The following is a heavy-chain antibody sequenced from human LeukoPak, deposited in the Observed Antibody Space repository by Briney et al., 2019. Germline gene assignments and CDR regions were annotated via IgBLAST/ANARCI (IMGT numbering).Heavy chain of an antibody. CDR3: ARDYLGGNPDAFDI. D-gene: IGHD4-23*01. CDR2: IYYSGST. J-gene: IGHJ3*02. Sequence: SETLSLTCTVSGDSISSSSYYWGWIRQPPGKELEWIGSIYYSGSTYYNPSLNSRVTISVDTSKKQFSLKLRSVTAADTAVYYCARDYLGGNPDAFDIWGQGTMVTVPS. CDR1: GDSISSSSYY. V-gene: IGHV4-39*07.